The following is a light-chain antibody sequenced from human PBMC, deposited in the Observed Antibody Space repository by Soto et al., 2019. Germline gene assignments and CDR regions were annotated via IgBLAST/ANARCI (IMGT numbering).Light chain of an antibody. Sequence: SALTQPASVSGSPGQSITISCTGTSNDVGGYNYVSWYQQHPGKAPKLIIYDVSNRPSGVSNRVSGSKSGNTASLTISGLQAEDEADYYCSSYTSSSTYVVFGGGTQLTVL. V-gene: IGLV2-14*01. CDR1: SNDVGGYNY. CDR2: DVS. CDR3: SSYTSSSTYVV. J-gene: IGLJ2*01.